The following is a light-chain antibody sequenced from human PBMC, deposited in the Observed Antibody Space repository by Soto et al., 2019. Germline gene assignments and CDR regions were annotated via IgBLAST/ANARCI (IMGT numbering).Light chain of an antibody. CDR3: QQYNDWWT. Sequence: EIVMTQSPATLSVSPGERATLSCRASQSVSSNLAWYRQKPGQAPRLLIYGASTRATGIPVRFNGSGSGTEFTLTISSLQSEDFAVYYCQQYNDWWTFGQGTKVEIK. J-gene: IGKJ1*01. CDR1: QSVSSN. CDR2: GAS. V-gene: IGKV3-15*01.